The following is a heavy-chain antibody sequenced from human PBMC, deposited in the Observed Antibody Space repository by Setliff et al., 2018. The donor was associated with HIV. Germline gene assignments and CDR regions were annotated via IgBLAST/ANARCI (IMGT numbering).Heavy chain of an antibody. CDR2: ISYRGNT. Sequence: PSETLSLTCAVYGGSFSGYYWTWIRQRPGEGLEWIGHISYRGNTFYNPSLESRVTMSVETSRNRFSLALHSVTAADTAVYYCAQTRISLFRGALLYNWFDPWGQGKLVTVSS. D-gene: IGHD3-10*01. V-gene: IGHV4-34*01. CDR1: GGSFSGYY. CDR3: AQTRISLFRGALLYNWFDP. J-gene: IGHJ5*02.